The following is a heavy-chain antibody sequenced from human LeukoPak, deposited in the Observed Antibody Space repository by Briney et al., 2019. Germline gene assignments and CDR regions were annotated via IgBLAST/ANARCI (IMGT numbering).Heavy chain of an antibody. D-gene: IGHD6-19*01. CDR3: ARGWPGIAVAGPSWV. CDR1: GFTFSSYD. V-gene: IGHV3-13*01. J-gene: IGHJ6*02. CDR2: IGTAGDT. Sequence: GGSLRLSCAASGFTFSSYDMHWVRQATGKGLERISAIGTAGDTYYPGSVKGRFTISRENAKNSLYLQMNSLRAGDTAVYYCARGWPGIAVAGPSWVWGQGTTVTVSS.